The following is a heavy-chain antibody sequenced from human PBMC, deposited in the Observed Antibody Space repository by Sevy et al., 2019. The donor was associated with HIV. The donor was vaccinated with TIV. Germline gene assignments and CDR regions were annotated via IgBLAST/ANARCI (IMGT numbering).Heavy chain of an antibody. D-gene: IGHD3-22*01. V-gene: IGHV1-24*01. J-gene: IGHJ4*02. CDR1: GYTLTKLS. Sequence: ASVKVSCKVSGYTLTKLSMHWVRQAPGKGLEWMGTFDPEDGKTIYAQKFQGRVTMTEDTSIDTAYKEPSSLRSEDTAVFYYAITKDYYDNSVNPFDNWGQGTLVTVSS. CDR3: AITKDYYDNSVNPFDN. CDR2: FDPEDGKT.